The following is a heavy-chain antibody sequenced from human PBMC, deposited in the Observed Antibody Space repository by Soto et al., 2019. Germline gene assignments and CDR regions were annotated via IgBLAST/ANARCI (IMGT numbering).Heavy chain of an antibody. CDR1: GYTFTAYA. CDR3: AKDVCGGTTCPGYYYYGMDV. CDR2: INAGNGNT. J-gene: IGHJ6*02. Sequence: ASVKVSCKASGYTFTAYAMHWVRQAPGQRLEWMGWINAGNGNTKYSQKFQGRVTITRDTSASTAYMELNSLRAEDTAVYYCAKDVCGGTTCPGYYYYGMDVWGQGTTVTVSS. V-gene: IGHV1-3*01. D-gene: IGHD1-7*01.